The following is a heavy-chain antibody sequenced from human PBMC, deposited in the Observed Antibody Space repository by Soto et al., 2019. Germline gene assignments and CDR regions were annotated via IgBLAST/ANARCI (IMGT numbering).Heavy chain of an antibody. CDR2: ISAYNGNT. Sequence: QVQLVQSGAEVKKPGASLKVSCKASGYTFTSYGISWVRQAPGQGLEWMGWISAYNGNTNYAQKLLGRVTMTTATSTSIAYMELGSLRADDTAVYYGASDVDIRGYTSSAFDIWGQGTMVTVSS. D-gene: IGHD5-18*01. CDR1: GYTFTSYG. V-gene: IGHV1-18*01. J-gene: IGHJ3*02. CDR3: ASDVDIRGYTSSAFDI.